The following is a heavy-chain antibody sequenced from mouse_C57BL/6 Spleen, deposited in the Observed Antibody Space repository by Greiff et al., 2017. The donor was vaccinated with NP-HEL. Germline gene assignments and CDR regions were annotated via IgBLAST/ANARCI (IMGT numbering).Heavy chain of an antibody. CDR2: IDPSDSYT. Sequence: QVQLKQPGAELVRPGTSVKLSCKASGYTFTSYWMHWVKQRPGQGLEWIGVIDPSDSYTNYNQKFKGKATLTVDTSSSTAYMQLSSLTSEDSAVYYCARPITTVPSGYFDVWGTGTTVTVSS. J-gene: IGHJ1*03. D-gene: IGHD1-1*01. V-gene: IGHV1-59*01. CDR3: ARPITTVPSGYFDV. CDR1: GYTFTSYW.